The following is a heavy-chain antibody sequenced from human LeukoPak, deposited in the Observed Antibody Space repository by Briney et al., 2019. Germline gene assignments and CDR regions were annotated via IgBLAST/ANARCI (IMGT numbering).Heavy chain of an antibody. D-gene: IGHD6-6*01. CDR1: GFTFSSYA. Sequence: GGSLRLSCAASGFTFSSYAMSWVRQAPGKGLEWVSAISGSGGSTYYADSVKGRFTISRDNSKNTLYLQMNSLGAEDTAVYYCARAARPPYYYYGMDVWGQGTTVTVSS. CDR2: ISGSGGST. J-gene: IGHJ6*02. V-gene: IGHV3-23*01. CDR3: ARAARPPYYYYGMDV.